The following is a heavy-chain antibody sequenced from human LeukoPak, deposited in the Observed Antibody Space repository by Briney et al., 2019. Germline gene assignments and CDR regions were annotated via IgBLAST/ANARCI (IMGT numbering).Heavy chain of an antibody. CDR3: ARQQLVGGFDY. D-gene: IGHD6-6*01. CDR1: GFTFSSYA. V-gene: IGHV3-30-3*01. J-gene: IGHJ4*02. CDR2: ISYDGSNK. Sequence: GGSLRLSCAASGFTFSSYAMHWVRQAPGKGLEWVAVISYDGSNKYYADSVKGRFTISRDNSKNTLYLQMNSLRAEDTAVYYCARQQLVGGFDYWGQGTLVTVSS.